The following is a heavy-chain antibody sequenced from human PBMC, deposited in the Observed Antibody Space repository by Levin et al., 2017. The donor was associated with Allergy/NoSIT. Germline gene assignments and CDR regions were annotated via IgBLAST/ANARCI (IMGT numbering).Heavy chain of an antibody. CDR2: ISGSGGST. CDR3: AKAMRVRITPVYGMDV. CDR1: GFPFSSYA. J-gene: IGHJ6*02. Sequence: LSLTCAASGFPFSSYAMSWVRQAPGKGLEWVSAISGSGGSTYYADSVKGRFTISRDNSKNTLYLQMNSLRAEDTAVYYCAKAMRVRITPVYGMDVWGQGTTVTVSS. V-gene: IGHV3-23*01. D-gene: IGHD3-22*01.